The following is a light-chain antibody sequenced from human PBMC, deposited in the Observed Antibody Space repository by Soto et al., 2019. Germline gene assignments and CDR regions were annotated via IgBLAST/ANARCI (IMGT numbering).Light chain of an antibody. Sequence: EIVLTQSPDTLSLAPGERATLSCRASQSVGSSYIAWYQQVPGQAPRLISYGNSIRATGIPERFSGSGSGTDFTLTISRLEPEDFAVYSCHLYGNFPPWTFGQGTKVEIK. CDR2: GNS. V-gene: IGKV3-20*01. J-gene: IGKJ1*01. CDR3: HLYGNFPPWT. CDR1: QSVGSSY.